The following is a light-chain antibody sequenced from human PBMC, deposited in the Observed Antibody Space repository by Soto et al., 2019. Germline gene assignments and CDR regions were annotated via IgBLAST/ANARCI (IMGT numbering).Light chain of an antibody. CDR2: DAS. V-gene: IGKV1-33*01. Sequence: DIQMTQSPSSLSASVGDRVTITCQASQDIYNFLNWYQQKPGKAPKLLIFDASNLETGVPSRFSGSGSGTDFTFTISSLQPEDFATYYRQQYDTLPRYTFGQGTKVE. J-gene: IGKJ2*01. CDR1: QDIYNF. CDR3: QQYDTLPRYT.